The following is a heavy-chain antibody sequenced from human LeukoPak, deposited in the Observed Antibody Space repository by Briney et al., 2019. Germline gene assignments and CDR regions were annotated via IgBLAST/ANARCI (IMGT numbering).Heavy chain of an antibody. J-gene: IGHJ6*03. Sequence: GGSLRLSCADSGFTSSSYSMNRVRQAPGKGLEWVSYISSSSSTIYYADSVKGRFTISRDNAKNSLYLQMNSLRAEDTAVYYCAKGYCGGDCYTKYYYYMDVWGKGTTVTISS. CDR3: AKGYCGGDCYTKYYYYMDV. CDR2: ISSSSSTI. V-gene: IGHV3-48*01. D-gene: IGHD2-21*02. CDR1: GFTSSSYS.